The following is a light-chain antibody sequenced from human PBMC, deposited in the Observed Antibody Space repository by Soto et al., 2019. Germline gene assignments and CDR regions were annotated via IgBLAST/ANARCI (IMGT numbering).Light chain of an antibody. J-gene: IGKJ1*01. CDR3: QQYNNWPRT. Sequence: EIVMTQSPATLSFTPGRRITLSCTASQSVSSTLDWYQQQPGQAPRLLIYGASTRATGIPARFSGSGSGTEFTLTISSLQSQDFAVYYCQQYNNWPRTFGQGTKVDIK. CDR2: GAS. CDR1: QSVSST. V-gene: IGKV3-15*01.